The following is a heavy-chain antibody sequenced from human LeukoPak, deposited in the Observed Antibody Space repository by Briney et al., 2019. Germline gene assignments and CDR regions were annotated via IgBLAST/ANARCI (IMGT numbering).Heavy chain of an antibody. CDR1: GFTFSSYS. J-gene: IGHJ4*02. CDR3: TRGAPSGFDY. CDR2: IGKGGDT. D-gene: IGHD1-26*01. Sequence: PGGSLRLSCAASGFTFSSYSMNWVRQATGKGLEWVSSIGKGGDTYFSVSVKGRFTISRENAKNYVYLQMNSLRAGDTAVYYCTRGAPSGFDYWGQGTLVTVSS. V-gene: IGHV3-13*01.